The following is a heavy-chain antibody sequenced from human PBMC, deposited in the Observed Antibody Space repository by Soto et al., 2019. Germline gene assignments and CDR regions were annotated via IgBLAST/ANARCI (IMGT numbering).Heavy chain of an antibody. CDR3: ATRITVFGLLIPPFDP. V-gene: IGHV4-34*12. CDR1: GESFSGYY. D-gene: IGHD3-3*01. J-gene: IGHJ5*02. CDR2: IFHGGGT. Sequence: SETLSLTCDVSGESFSGYYWSWIRQPPGKGLEWIGQIFHGGGTNYSPSLKSRVTISVDTSKNQFPLRLSSVTAADTAIYYCATRITVFGLLIPPFDPWGQGTQVTVSS.